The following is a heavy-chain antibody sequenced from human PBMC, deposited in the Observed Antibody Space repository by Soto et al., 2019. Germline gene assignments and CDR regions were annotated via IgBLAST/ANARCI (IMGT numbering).Heavy chain of an antibody. D-gene: IGHD6-19*01. CDR3: VRELGSGWFSN. CDR1: GYTFTRYD. CDR2: INPNSGDT. Sequence: QVQLVQSGADGKKPGASVKVSCKASGYTFTRYDINWVRPATGQGLEWMGWINPNSGDTGYAQKFQGRATMTRNTAISPAYRSLSTLRSEDSSVYCCVRELGSGWFSNWGQGTLVTVSS. J-gene: IGHJ1*01. V-gene: IGHV1-8*01.